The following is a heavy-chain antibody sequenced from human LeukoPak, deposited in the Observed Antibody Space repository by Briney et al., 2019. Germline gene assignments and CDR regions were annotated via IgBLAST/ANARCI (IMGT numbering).Heavy chain of an antibody. CDR1: GYTFTYYD. CDR2: INPSGGST. CDR3: ARSPYTYGSLFYLDY. J-gene: IGHJ4*02. Sequence: WASVTVSCKASGYTFTYYDIHWVRQAPGQGLVWMGLINPSGGSTTYAQKFQGRVTLTRDTSTSTVYMELSSLSSEDTAVYFCARSPYTYGSLFYLDYWGQGTLVTVSS. D-gene: IGHD5-18*01. V-gene: IGHV1-46*01.